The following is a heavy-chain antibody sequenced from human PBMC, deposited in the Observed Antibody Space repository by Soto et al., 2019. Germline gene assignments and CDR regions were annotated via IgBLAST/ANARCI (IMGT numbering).Heavy chain of an antibody. D-gene: IGHD3-10*01. CDR2: INPNSGGT. CDR1: GYTFTGYY. V-gene: IGHV1-2*04. CDR3: ASAGFPTSDAFDI. Sequence: ASVKVSCKASGYTFTGYYMHWVRQAPGQGLEWMGWINPNSGGTNYAQKFQGWVTMTRDSSISTAYMELSRLRSDDTAVYYCASAGFPTSDAFDIWGQGTMVTVSS. J-gene: IGHJ3*02.